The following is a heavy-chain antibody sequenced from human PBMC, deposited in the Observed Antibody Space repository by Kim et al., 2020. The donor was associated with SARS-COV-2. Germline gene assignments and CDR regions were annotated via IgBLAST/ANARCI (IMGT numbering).Heavy chain of an antibody. CDR1: GFTFSDYY. CDR3: ARDRHYYDSSGLDY. Sequence: GGSLRLSCAASGFTFSDYYMSWIRQAPGKGLEWVSYISSSSSYTNYADSVKGRFTISRDNAKNSLYLQMNSLRAEDTAVYYCARDRHYYDSSGLDYWGQGTLVTVSS. J-gene: IGHJ4*02. D-gene: IGHD3-22*01. CDR2: ISSSSSYT. V-gene: IGHV3-11*05.